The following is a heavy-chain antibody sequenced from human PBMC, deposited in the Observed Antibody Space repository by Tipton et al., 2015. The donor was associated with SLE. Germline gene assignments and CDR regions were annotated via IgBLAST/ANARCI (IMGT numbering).Heavy chain of an antibody. CDR3: ARVLGSYYGMDV. CDR1: GLTFSSYV. V-gene: IGHV3-33*08. CDR2: IWYDGSNK. Sequence: SLRLSCAASGLTFSSYVMHWVRQAPGKGLEWVAVIWYDGSNKYYADSVKGRFTISRHNSKNTLYLQMNSLRAEDTAVYYCARVLGSYYGMDVWGQGTTVTVSS. J-gene: IGHJ6*02.